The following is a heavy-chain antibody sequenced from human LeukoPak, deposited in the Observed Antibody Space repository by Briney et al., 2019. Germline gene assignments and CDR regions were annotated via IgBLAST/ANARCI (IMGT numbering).Heavy chain of an antibody. CDR1: GFTFSSYA. CDR3: ASRIWFGELLGSLGY. V-gene: IGHV4-39*01. J-gene: IGHJ4*02. CDR2: IYYSGST. Sequence: PGGSLRLSCAASGFTFSSYAMSWIRQPPGKGLEWIGSIYYSGSTYYNPSLKSRVTISVDTSKNQFSLKLSSVTAADTAVYYCASRIWFGELLGSLGYWGQGTLVTVSS. D-gene: IGHD3-10*01.